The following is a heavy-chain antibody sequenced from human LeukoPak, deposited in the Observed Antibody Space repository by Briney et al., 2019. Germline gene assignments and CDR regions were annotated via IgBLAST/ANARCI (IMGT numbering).Heavy chain of an antibody. CDR1: GFTFDDYA. CDR3: AKAPALYSSSWYYFDY. J-gene: IGHJ4*02. CDR2: ISWNSGSI. Sequence: GGSLRLSCAASGFTFDDYAMHWVRQAPGKGLEWVSGISWNSGSIGYADSVKGRFTISRDNAKNSLYLQMNSLRAEDTALYYCAKAPALYSSSWYYFDYWGQGTLVTVSS. V-gene: IGHV3-9*01. D-gene: IGHD6-13*01.